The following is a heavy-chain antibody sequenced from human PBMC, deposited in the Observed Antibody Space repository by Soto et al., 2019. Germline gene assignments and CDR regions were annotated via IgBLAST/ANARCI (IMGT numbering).Heavy chain of an antibody. CDR3: ARNAVVVTAISFDP. CDR2: ISAYNGNT. CDR1: GYTFTSYG. J-gene: IGHJ5*02. V-gene: IGHV1-18*01. Sequence: GKVSCKASGYTFTSYGISWVRQAPGQGLEWMGWISAYNGNTNYAQKLQGRVTMTTDTSTSTAYMELRSLRSDDTAVYYCARNAVVVTAISFDPWGQGTLVTVSS. D-gene: IGHD2-21*02.